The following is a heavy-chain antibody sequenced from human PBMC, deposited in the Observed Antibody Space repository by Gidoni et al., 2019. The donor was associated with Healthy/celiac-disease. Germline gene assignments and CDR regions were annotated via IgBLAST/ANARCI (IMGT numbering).Heavy chain of an antibody. D-gene: IGHD6-13*01. Sequence: EVQLLESGGGLVQPGGSLRLSCAASGFTFSSYAMSWVRQAPGKGLEWVSAISGSGGSTYYADSVKGRFTISRDNSKNTLYLQMNSLRAEDTAVYYCAKEPGRVWSSSWYSDFDYWGQGTLVTVSS. J-gene: IGHJ4*02. CDR1: GFTFSSYA. CDR2: ISGSGGST. CDR3: AKEPGRVWSSSWYSDFDY. V-gene: IGHV3-23*01.